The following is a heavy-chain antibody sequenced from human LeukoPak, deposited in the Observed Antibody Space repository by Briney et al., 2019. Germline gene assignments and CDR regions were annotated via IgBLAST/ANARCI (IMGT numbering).Heavy chain of an antibody. CDR1: GFDFDDYG. CDR3: AKHLRGTNTYYFCGLDV. Sequence: GGSLRLSCVVSGFDFDDYGMHWVRQPPGKGLEWVSAINYNGDSTDYADSVKGRFTISRDNAKNSLFLEMSSLRHEDTALYYCAKHLRGTNTYYFCGLDVWGQGTTVTVSS. D-gene: IGHD2-21*01. V-gene: IGHV3-9*01. J-gene: IGHJ6*02. CDR2: INYNGDST.